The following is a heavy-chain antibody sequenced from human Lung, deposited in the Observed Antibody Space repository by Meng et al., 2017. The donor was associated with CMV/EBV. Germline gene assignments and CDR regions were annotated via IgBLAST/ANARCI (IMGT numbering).Heavy chain of an antibody. CDR2: IYYSGST. CDR3: ARLHPEDTGYSYGYALGRFDH. CDR1: GGSIADFY. D-gene: IGHD5-18*01. J-gene: IGHJ4*02. V-gene: IGHV4-59*01. Sequence: SETLSLTCTVPGGSIADFYWTWIRQPPGKGLEYIAYIYYSGSTNYNPSLRSRVTMSLDSSKNQFSLKLSSVTAADTAVYYCARLHPEDTGYSYGYALGRFDHWGRGVLVTVSS.